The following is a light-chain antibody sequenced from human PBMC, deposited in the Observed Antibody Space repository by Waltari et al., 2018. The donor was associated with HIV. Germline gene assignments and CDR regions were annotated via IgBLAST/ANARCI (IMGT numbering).Light chain of an antibody. Sequence: QSALTQPASVSGSPGQSITIPCTGTSSAVGGYNLVSWYQQHPGKAPKLMISEVSKRPSGVSNRFSGSKSGNTASLTISGLQAEDEADYYCCAYAGSTTYVIFGGGTKLTVL. CDR3: CAYAGSTTYVI. V-gene: IGLV2-23*02. J-gene: IGLJ2*01. CDR1: SSAVGGYNL. CDR2: EVS.